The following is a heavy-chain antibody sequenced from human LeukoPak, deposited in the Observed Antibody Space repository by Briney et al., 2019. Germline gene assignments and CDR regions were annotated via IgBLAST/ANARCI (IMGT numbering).Heavy chain of an antibody. D-gene: IGHD2-2*01. CDR2: IKPDGSET. Sequence: GGSLRLSCATSGFTFSRYWMNWVRQAPGRGLEWVANIKPDGSETYYVDSVEGRFTISRDNAKDSLYLQMNTLRVEDTAIYYCLASADVGWGQGTLVTVSS. CDR3: LASADVG. CDR1: GFTFSRYW. V-gene: IGHV3-7*01. J-gene: IGHJ4*02.